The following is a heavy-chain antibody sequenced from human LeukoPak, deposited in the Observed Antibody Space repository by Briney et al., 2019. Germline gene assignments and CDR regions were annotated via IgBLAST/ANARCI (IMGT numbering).Heavy chain of an antibody. Sequence: ASVKVSCKASGYTFTGHYMHWVRQAPGQGLEWMGIINPSGGSTSYAQKFQGRVTMTRDTSTSTVYMELSSLRSEDTAVYYCARELIAVADLTGYWGQGTLVTVSS. CDR2: INPSGGST. V-gene: IGHV1-46*01. D-gene: IGHD6-19*01. CDR1: GYTFTGHY. CDR3: ARELIAVADLTGY. J-gene: IGHJ4*02.